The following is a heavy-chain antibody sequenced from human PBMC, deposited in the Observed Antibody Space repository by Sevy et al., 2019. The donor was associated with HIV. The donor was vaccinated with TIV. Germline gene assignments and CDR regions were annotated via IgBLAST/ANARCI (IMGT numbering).Heavy chain of an antibody. Sequence: LSLTCAASGFTFSSNFMSWVRQAPGRGLEWVSIIYTAGETYYAESVKGRFTISRDNSKNTVYLQMSGLRAEDTAIYYCAASPRANLADYWGQGTLVTVSS. CDR3: AASPRANLADY. V-gene: IGHV3-53*01. CDR1: GFTFSSNF. CDR2: IYTAGET. J-gene: IGHJ4*02.